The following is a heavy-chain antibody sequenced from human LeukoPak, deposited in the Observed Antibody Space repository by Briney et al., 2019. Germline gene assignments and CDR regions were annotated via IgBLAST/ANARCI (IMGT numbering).Heavy chain of an antibody. Sequence: GGSLRLSCAASGFTFSSYSMNWVRQAPGKGLEWVSSISSSSSYIYYADSVKGRFTISRDNAKNSLYLQMNSLRAEDTAVYYCARAQGIVGYCSSTSCWGMDVWGQGTTVTVSS. V-gene: IGHV3-21*01. J-gene: IGHJ6*02. CDR3: ARAQGIVGYCSSTSCWGMDV. D-gene: IGHD2-2*01. CDR1: GFTFSSYS. CDR2: ISSSSSYI.